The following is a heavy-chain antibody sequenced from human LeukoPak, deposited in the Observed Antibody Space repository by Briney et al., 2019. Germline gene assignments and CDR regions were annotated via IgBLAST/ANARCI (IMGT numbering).Heavy chain of an antibody. J-gene: IGHJ4*02. CDR2: IYYSGST. Sequence: SETLSLTCTVSGGSISSSSYYWGWIRQPPGKGLEWIGSIYYSGSTYYNPSLKSRVTIPVDTSKNQFSLTLSSLTAADPAVYSCGGPFGGVIVSFDYWGQGPLVTVSS. CDR3: GGPFGGVIVSFDY. V-gene: IGHV4-39*07. CDR1: GGSISSSSYY. D-gene: IGHD3-16*02.